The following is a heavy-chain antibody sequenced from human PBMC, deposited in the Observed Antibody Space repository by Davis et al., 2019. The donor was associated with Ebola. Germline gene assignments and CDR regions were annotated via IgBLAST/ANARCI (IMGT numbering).Heavy chain of an antibody. CDR2: ISGSGGST. J-gene: IGHJ4*02. V-gene: IGHV3-23*01. Sequence: PGGSLRLSCAASGFTFSSYAMSWVRQAPGKGLEWVSAISGSGGSTYYADSVKGRFTISRDNSKNTLYLQMNSLRAEDTAVYYCARDRMLVPRLGYFDYWGQGTLVTVSS. D-gene: IGHD6-13*01. CDR3: ARDRMLVPRLGYFDY. CDR1: GFTFSSYA.